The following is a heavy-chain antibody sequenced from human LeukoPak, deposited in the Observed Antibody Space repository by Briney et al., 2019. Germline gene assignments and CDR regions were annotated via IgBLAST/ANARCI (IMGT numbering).Heavy chain of an antibody. V-gene: IGHV4-39*07. CDR2: MYDSGSS. CDR1: GGSIRSPGYY. D-gene: IGHD3-22*01. CDR3: ARLSTMIVVAEGWFDP. J-gene: IGHJ5*02. Sequence: SETLSLTCTVSGGSIRSPGYYWGWTRQAPGKGLEWIGSMYDSGSSFYNPSLKSRVAISVDTSKNQFSLKLNSVTAADTAVYYCARLSTMIVVAEGWFDPWGQGTLVTVSS.